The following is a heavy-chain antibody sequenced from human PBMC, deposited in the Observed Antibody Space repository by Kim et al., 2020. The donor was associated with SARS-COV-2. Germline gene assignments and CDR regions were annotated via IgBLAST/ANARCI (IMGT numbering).Heavy chain of an antibody. CDR3: WGALVD. CDR1: GDSLSSDY. J-gene: IGHJ4*02. CDR2: IYTSGRT. Sequence: SETLSLTCTVSGDSLSSDYWSWNRQPAGKGLEWIGRIYTSGRTTYNLSLQSGVTMSVNMSNNRSPLKLISFPPAETAGYYYWGALVDWGKGTLAT. V-gene: IGHV4-4*07. D-gene: IGHD2-15*01.